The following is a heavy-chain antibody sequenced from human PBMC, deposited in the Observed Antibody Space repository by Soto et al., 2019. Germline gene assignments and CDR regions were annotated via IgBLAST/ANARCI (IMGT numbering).Heavy chain of an antibody. CDR2: IYSGGST. CDR3: ARGLGQGDTPYFDY. J-gene: IGHJ4*02. CDR1: GFTVSSNY. Sequence: EVQLVESGGGLIQPGGSLRLSCAASGFTVSSNYMSWVRQAPGKGLEWVSVIYSGGSTYYADSVKGRFTISRDNSKNTLYLQMNSLRAEDTAVYYCARGLGQGDTPYFDYWGQGTLVTVSS. D-gene: IGHD5-18*01. V-gene: IGHV3-53*01.